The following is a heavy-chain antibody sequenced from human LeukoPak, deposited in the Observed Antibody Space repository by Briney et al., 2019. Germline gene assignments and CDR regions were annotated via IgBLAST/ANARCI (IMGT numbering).Heavy chain of an antibody. CDR2: ISPYNGNA. CDR1: GYTFTSYD. V-gene: IGHV1-18*01. Sequence: ASVAVSCKASGYTFTSYDINWVRQAPGQGLEWMGWISPYNGNANYAQKLQGRVTMTTDTSTSTAYMELRSLRSDDTAVYYCARDHWDCSGGSCYALWGRGTLVTVSS. J-gene: IGHJ2*01. D-gene: IGHD2-15*01. CDR3: ARDHWDCSGGSCYAL.